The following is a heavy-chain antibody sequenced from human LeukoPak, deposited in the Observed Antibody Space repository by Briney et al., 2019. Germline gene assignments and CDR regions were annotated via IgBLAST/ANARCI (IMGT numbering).Heavy chain of an antibody. CDR2: IKQDGSEK. CDR3: ARANYYGSGNSDY. V-gene: IGHV3-7*01. CDR1: GFTFSNYW. J-gene: IGHJ4*02. D-gene: IGHD3-10*01. Sequence: GGSLRLSCAASGFTFSNYWMSWVRQAPGKGLEWVANIKQDGSEKHYVDSVKGRFTISRDNAKNSLYLQMNSLRAEDTAVYYRARANYYGSGNSDYWGQGALVTVSS.